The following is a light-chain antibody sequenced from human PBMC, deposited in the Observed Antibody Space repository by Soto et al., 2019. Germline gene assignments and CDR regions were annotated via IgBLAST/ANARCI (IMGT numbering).Light chain of an antibody. CDR1: QGIGSW. CDR3: QQARSFPVT. J-gene: IGKJ5*01. V-gene: IGKV1-12*01. Sequence: DIQMTQSPSSVSASVVERVTVTFRASQGIGSWLAWYQQKPGKAPKLLIYDASSLESGVPSRFSGSGSGTDFTLTITSLQSEDFATYYCQQARSFPVTFGQGTRLEI. CDR2: DAS.